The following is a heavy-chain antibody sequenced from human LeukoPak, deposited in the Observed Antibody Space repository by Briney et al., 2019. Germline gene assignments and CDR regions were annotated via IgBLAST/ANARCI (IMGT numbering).Heavy chain of an antibody. CDR2: INSDGSST. V-gene: IGHV3-74*01. J-gene: IGHJ4*02. D-gene: IGHD1-7*01. Sequence: PGGSLRLSCAPSGFTFSSYWMHWVRHAPEKGLVWVSRINSDGSSTSYADSVKGRFTISRDNAKNTLYLQMNSLRAEDTAVYYCTRDHGNWNYPGLYYWGQGTLVTVSS. CDR1: GFTFSSYW. CDR3: TRDHGNWNYPGLYY.